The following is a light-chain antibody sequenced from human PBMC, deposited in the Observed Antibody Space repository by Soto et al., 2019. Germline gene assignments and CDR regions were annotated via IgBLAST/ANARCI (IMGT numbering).Light chain of an antibody. V-gene: IGLV2-14*01. CDR3: CSYTSSTNYV. CDR2: EVS. J-gene: IGLJ1*01. Sequence: QSALTQPPSASGSPGQSVTISCTGTSSDISIYNYVSWYQQHPGKAPKLIIYEVSNRPSGISNRFSGAKSGNTASLTISGLQVEDEADYYCCSYTSSTNYVFGAGTKLTVL. CDR1: SSDISIYNY.